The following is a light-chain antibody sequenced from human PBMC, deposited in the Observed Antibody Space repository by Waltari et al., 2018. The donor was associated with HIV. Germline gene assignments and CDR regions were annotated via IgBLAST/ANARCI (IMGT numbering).Light chain of an antibody. CDR3: QQYTSFPLT. CDR1: QDITNL. J-gene: IGKJ4*01. CDR2: GAS. V-gene: IGKV1-16*02. Sequence: DVQLTKSPSSLSAPIGSGVITMCRASQDITNLLAWFQQRPGKAPKSLIYGASIFQTGVPSSKFGGAGSGTDFTLTITDLQPEDVATYYCQQYTSFPLTFGGGTTVEI.